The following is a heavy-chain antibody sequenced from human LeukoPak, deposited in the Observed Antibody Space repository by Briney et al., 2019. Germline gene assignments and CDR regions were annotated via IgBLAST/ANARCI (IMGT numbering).Heavy chain of an antibody. J-gene: IGHJ4*02. CDR2: IYHSGST. Sequence: SETLSLTCTVSGYSISSGYYWGWIRQPPGKGLEWIGSIYHSGSTYYNPSLKSRVTISVDTSKNQFSLKLSSVTAAGTAVYYCARDDYVDYWGQGTLVTVSS. CDR1: GYSISSGYY. D-gene: IGHD4/OR15-4a*01. V-gene: IGHV4-38-2*02. CDR3: ARDDYVDY.